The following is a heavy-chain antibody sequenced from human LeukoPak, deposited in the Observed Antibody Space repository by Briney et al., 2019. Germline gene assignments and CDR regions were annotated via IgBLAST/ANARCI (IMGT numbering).Heavy chain of an antibody. CDR3: ARDLVWELPDY. Sequence: GASVKVSCKAPGGTLSDYGISWVRQAPGQGLEWMGWISAYNGNTNYAQKLQGRVTMTTDTSTSTAYMELRSLRSDDTAVYYCARDLVWELPDYWGQGTLVTVSS. J-gene: IGHJ4*02. D-gene: IGHD1-26*01. CDR1: GGTLSDYG. V-gene: IGHV1-18*01. CDR2: ISAYNGNT.